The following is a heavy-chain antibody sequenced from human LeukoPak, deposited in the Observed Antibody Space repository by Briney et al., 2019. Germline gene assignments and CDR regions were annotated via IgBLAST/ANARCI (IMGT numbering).Heavy chain of an antibody. CDR3: ARIPGIAVAGFDY. V-gene: IGHV3-7*01. D-gene: IGHD6-19*01. J-gene: IGHJ4*02. CDR2: IKQDGSEK. Sequence: PGGSLRLSCAASGFTFSSYWMSWVRQASGKGLEWVANIKQDGSEKYYVDSVKGRFTISRDNAKNSLYLQMNSLRAEDTAVYYCARIPGIAVAGFDYWGQGTLVTVSS. CDR1: GFTFSSYW.